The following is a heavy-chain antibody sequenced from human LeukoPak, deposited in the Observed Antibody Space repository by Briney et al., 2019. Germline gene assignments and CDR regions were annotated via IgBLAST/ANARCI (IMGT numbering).Heavy chain of an antibody. CDR1: GGSISSSSYY. V-gene: IGHV4-39*07. CDR2: IYYSGST. D-gene: IGHD3-22*01. CDR3: ARGRAYYDSTGYFL. Sequence: PSETLSLTCTDSGGSISSSSYYWGWIRQPPGKGLEWIGSIYYSGSTYYNPSLKSRVTISVDTSKNQFSLKLTSVTAADTAVYYCARGRAYYDSTGYFLWGQGTLVTVSS. J-gene: IGHJ4*02.